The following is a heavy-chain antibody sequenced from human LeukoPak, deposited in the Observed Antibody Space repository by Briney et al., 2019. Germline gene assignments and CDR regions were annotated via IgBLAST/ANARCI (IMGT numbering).Heavy chain of an antibody. CDR2: ISGSGYSA. D-gene: IGHD3-10*01. CDR1: GFTFTSYA. V-gene: IGHV3-23*01. CDR3: AKLRGPLRFSDP. Sequence: GGSLRLSCAASGFTFTSYAMSWVRQAPGKGLEWVSAISGSGYSAYYADSVKGRFTISRDNSKNTLYLQMNSLRAEDTAVYYCAKLRGPLRFSDPWGQGTLVTVSS. J-gene: IGHJ5*02.